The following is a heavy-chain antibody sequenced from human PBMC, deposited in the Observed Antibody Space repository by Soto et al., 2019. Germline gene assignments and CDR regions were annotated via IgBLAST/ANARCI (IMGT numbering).Heavy chain of an antibody. CDR1: GFTFSSYG. D-gene: IGHD2-8*02. CDR2: IPYDGSNK. J-gene: IGHJ3*02. CDR3: AKATATGGGAFDI. V-gene: IGHV3-30*18. Sequence: PGGSLRLSCAASGFTFSSYGMHWVRQAPGKGLEWVAVIPYDGSNKYYADSVKGRFTISRDNSKNTLYLQMNSLTAGDTAVYYCAKATATGGGAFDICGQGTMVTVSS.